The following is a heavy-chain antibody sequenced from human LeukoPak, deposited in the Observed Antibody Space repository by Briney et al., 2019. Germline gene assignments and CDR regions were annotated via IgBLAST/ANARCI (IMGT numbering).Heavy chain of an antibody. Sequence: SQTLSLTCAISGDSVSSNSAAWSWIRQSPSRGLEWLGRTYYRSKWYNEYTISVKGRITINPDTSKNQFSLQLSSVTPEDTAVYYCARSSGWLDFWGQGTLVTVSS. CDR2: TYYRSKWYN. J-gene: IGHJ5*01. CDR3: ARSSGWLDF. D-gene: IGHD6-19*01. V-gene: IGHV6-1*01. CDR1: GDSVSSNSAA.